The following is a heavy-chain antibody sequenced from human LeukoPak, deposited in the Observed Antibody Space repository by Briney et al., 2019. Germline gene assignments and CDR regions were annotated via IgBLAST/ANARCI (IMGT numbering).Heavy chain of an antibody. V-gene: IGHV3-53*01. CDR1: GFTVSSNY. Sequence: GGSLTLSCAASGFTVSSNYMSWVRQAPGEGLEGVSVIYSGDSTFYADSVKGRFTISRDNSKDTLYLQMNSLRAEDTAVYYCARALGDAFDIGGQGTMVTVSS. J-gene: IGHJ3*02. D-gene: IGHD3-16*01. CDR3: ARALGDAFDI. CDR2: IYSGDST.